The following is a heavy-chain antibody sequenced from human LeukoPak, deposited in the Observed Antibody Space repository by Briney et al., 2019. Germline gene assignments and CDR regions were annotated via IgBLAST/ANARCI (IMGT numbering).Heavy chain of an antibody. J-gene: IGHJ4*02. V-gene: IGHV4-59*08. CDR3: ARGSYYTSGELNYFDY. CDR2: IYYSGST. CDR1: GGSISSYY. Sequence: PSETLSLTCTVSGGSISSYYWSWIRQPPGKGLEWIGYIYYSGSTNYNPSLKSRVTISVDTSKNQFSLKLSSVTAADTALYYCARGSYYTSGELNYFDYWGQGTLVTVSS. D-gene: IGHD3-22*01.